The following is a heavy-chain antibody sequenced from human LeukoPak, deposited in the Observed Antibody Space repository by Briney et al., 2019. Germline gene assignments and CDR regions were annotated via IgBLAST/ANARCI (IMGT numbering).Heavy chain of an antibody. J-gene: IGHJ4*02. D-gene: IGHD6-6*01. Sequence: SETLSLTCTVSGGSISSYYWSWIRQPAGKGLEWIGRIYTSGSTNYNPSLKSRVTMSVDTSKNQFSLKLSSVTAADTAVYHCARGPVWGAARLYYFDYWGQGTLVTVSS. CDR1: GGSISSYY. CDR2: IYTSGST. CDR3: ARGPVWGAARLYYFDY. V-gene: IGHV4-4*07.